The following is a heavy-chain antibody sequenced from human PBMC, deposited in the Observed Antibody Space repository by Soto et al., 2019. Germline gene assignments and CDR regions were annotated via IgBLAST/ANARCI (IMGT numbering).Heavy chain of an antibody. J-gene: IGHJ6*02. V-gene: IGHV4-39*01. CDR2: IYYSGST. CDR3: ARRGKITMVRGVTNLYYYYGMDV. Sequence: SETLSLTCTVSGGSNSSSSYYWGWIRQPPGKGLEWIGSIYYSGSTYYNPSLKSRVTISVDTSKNQFSLKLSSVTAADTAVYYCARRGKITMVRGVTNLYYYYGMDVWGQGTTVTVSS. D-gene: IGHD3-10*01. CDR1: GGSNSSSSYY.